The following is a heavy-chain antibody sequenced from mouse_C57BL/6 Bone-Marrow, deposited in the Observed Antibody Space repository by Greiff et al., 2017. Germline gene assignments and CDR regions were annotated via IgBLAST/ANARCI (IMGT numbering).Heavy chain of an antibody. Sequence: VKLQQSGAELARPGASVKLSCKASGYTFTSYGISWVKQRTGQGLEWIGEIYPRSGNTYYNEKFKGKATLTADKSSNTAYMELRSLTSEDSAVYFCAATTVVYWYFDVWGTGTTVTVSS. J-gene: IGHJ1*03. CDR3: AATTVVYWYFDV. V-gene: IGHV1-81*01. CDR1: GYTFTSYG. CDR2: IYPRSGNT. D-gene: IGHD1-1*01.